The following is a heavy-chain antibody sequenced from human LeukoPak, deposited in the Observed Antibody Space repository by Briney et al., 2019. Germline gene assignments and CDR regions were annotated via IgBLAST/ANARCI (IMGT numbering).Heavy chain of an antibody. CDR1: GFTFSSYE. D-gene: IGHD3-10*01. V-gene: IGHV3-48*03. Sequence: GGSLRLSCAASGFTFSSYEMNWVRQAPGKGLEWISYMSGSGSTIHYADSVKGRFTISRDNAKNSLYLQMNSLRAEDTAVYYCARDYGSYFDYWGQGTLVTVSS. J-gene: IGHJ4*02. CDR2: MSGSGSTI. CDR3: ARDYGSYFDY.